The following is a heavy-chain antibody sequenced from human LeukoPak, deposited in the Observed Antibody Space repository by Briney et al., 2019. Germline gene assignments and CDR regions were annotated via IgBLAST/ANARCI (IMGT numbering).Heavy chain of an antibody. Sequence: PSETLSLTCAAYGWSFSGYYWSWIRQPPGKGLEWIGEINHSGSTNYNPSLKSRVTISVDTSKNQFSLKLSSVTAADTAVYYCARGYTGAIDYWGQGTLVTVSS. V-gene: IGHV4-34*01. D-gene: IGHD1-26*01. CDR1: GWSFSGYY. J-gene: IGHJ4*02. CDR3: ARGYTGAIDY. CDR2: INHSGST.